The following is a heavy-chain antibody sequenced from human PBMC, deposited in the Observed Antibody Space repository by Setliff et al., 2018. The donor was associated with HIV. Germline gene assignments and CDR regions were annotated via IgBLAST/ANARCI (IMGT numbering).Heavy chain of an antibody. Sequence: PGGSLRLSCTASGFTLSSNYVTWVRQAPGKGLEWVGLIKSKSDGGTADYAADVKGRFNISRDDSRDTVHLQMKNVKTEDAGVYYCLLHALFDPWGQGTLVTVS. J-gene: IGHJ5*02. CDR1: GFTLSSNY. CDR2: IKSKSDGGTA. CDR3: LLHALFDP. V-gene: IGHV3-15*01.